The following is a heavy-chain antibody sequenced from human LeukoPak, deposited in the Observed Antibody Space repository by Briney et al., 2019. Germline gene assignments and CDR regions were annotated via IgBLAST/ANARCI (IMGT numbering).Heavy chain of an antibody. CDR1: GVSISSTTLY. Sequence: SDTLSLTCTVPGVSISSTTLYWGWVRKSPGKGLEWFATIYYSATTYYNPSLKSRVTISVDTSKNQFSLKLTSVTAADTAIYYCAGAPAGGSDWLSPFDYWGQGTLVTVSS. J-gene: IGHJ4*02. CDR3: AGAPAGGSDWLSPFDY. CDR2: IYYSATT. V-gene: IGHV4-39*01. D-gene: IGHD3-9*01.